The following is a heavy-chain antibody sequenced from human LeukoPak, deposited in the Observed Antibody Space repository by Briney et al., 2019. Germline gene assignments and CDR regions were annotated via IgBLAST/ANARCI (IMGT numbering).Heavy chain of an antibody. D-gene: IGHD3-3*01. Sequence: GGSLRLSCAASGFTFSSYVMSWVRQAPGKGLEWVSTISGSGGSTYYADSVKGRFTISRDNSKNTLYLQMNSLRAEDTAVYYCAASDYDFWSAYYNGFDYWGQGTLVTVSS. CDR1: GFTFSSYV. CDR3: AASDYDFWSAYYNGFDY. J-gene: IGHJ4*02. V-gene: IGHV3-23*01. CDR2: ISGSGGST.